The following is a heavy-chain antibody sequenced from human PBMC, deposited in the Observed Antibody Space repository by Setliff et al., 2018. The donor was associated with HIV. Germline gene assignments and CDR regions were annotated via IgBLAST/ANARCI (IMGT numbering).Heavy chain of an antibody. V-gene: IGHV1-69*06. D-gene: IGHD3-22*01. CDR1: GATFSSYA. CDR2: IIPMFGTA. Sequence: SVKVSCKASGATFSSYAISWVRQAPGQGLEWMGRIIPMFGTAIYAQKFQGRVTITADKSTSTAYMELSSLRSDDTAVYFCARVSYYDSSGYYDYWYFDLWGRGTLVTVPQ. CDR3: ARVSYYDSSGYYDYWYFDL. J-gene: IGHJ2*01.